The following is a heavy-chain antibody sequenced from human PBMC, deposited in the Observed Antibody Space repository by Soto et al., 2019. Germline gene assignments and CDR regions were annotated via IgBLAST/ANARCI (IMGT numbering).Heavy chain of an antibody. D-gene: IGHD2-8*01. CDR1: GFTFSDYY. CDR3: ASVTYGAFFVY. V-gene: IGHV3-11*01. Sequence: QVQLVESGGGLVKPGGSLRLSCAASGFTFSDYYMSWIRQAPGKGLEWVSYISSRSSTIFYADSVKGRFTISRDNVKNSLYLQMNSLRAEDTAVYYCASVTYGAFFVYWGQGILVTVSS. CDR2: ISSRSSTI. J-gene: IGHJ4*02.